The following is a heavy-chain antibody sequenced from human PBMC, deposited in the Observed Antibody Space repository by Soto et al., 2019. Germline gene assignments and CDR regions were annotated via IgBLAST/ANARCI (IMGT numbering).Heavy chain of an antibody. CDR1: GYTFTSYD. V-gene: IGHV1-8*01. Sequence: QVQLVQSGAEVKKPGASVKVSCKASGYTFTSYDINWVRQAPGQGLEWMGWINPNSGNTGYAQRFQGKVTMTRNTSINTAYLELSSLRSEDRAGYYCARNHYYYGMDVWGQGTTVTVSS. CDR2: INPNSGNT. CDR3: ARNHYYYGMDV. J-gene: IGHJ6*02.